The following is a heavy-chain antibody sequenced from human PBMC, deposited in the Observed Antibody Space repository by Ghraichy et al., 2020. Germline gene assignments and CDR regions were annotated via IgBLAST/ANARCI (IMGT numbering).Heavy chain of an antibody. Sequence: SETLSLTCAVYGGSFSGFYWSWIRQPPGKGLEWIGEISHSGSTNYNPSLKSRFTISVDTSKNQFSLKLSSVTAADTAVYYCAREIRLGEFRDAFDIWGQGTMVTVSS. CDR2: ISHSGST. D-gene: IGHD3-16*01. V-gene: IGHV4-34*01. J-gene: IGHJ3*02. CDR1: GGSFSGFY. CDR3: AREIRLGEFRDAFDI.